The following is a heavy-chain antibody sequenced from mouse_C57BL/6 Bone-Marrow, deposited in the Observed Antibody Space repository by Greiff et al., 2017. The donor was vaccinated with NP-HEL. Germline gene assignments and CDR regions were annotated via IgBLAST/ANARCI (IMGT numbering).Heavy chain of an antibody. J-gene: IGHJ1*03. CDR1: GYSITSGYY. CDR2: ISYDGSN. V-gene: IGHV3-6*01. Sequence: EVQLVESGPGLVKPSQSLSLTCSVTGYSITSGYYWNWIRQFPGNKLEWMGYISYDGSNNYNPSLKNRISITRDTSKNQFFLKLNSVTTEDTATYYCARGLRYILWGTGTTVTVSS. CDR3: ARGLRYIL. D-gene: IGHD1-1*01.